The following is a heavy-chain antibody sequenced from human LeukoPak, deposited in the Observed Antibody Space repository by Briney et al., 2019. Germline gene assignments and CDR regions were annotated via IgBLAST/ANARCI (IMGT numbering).Heavy chain of an antibody. D-gene: IGHD2-8*02. Sequence: ASVKVSCKASGYTFTNYDINWVRQATGPGLEWMGWMNPNSGNTGYAQKFQGRVTMTRNTSISTAYMELRSPTSDDTALYYCARDTALIITPGGPDYWGRGTLITVSS. CDR3: ARDTALIITPGGPDY. CDR1: GYTFTNYD. CDR2: MNPNSGNT. J-gene: IGHJ4*02. V-gene: IGHV1-8*01.